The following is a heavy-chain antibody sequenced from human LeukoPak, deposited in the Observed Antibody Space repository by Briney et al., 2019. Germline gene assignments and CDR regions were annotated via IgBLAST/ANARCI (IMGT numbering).Heavy chain of an antibody. CDR3: TRSIRGGYYYVGYFQH. CDR2: IKSKTDGGTT. V-gene: IGHV3-15*01. Sequence: GESLRLSCEASGFTFSNAWMSWVRQAPGKGLEWVGRIKSKTDGGTTDYAGPVKGRFTMSRDDSKNTLYLQMNSLKTEDTAVYYCTRSIRGGYYYVGYFQHWGQGTLVTVSS. J-gene: IGHJ1*01. D-gene: IGHD3-22*01. CDR1: GFTFSNAW.